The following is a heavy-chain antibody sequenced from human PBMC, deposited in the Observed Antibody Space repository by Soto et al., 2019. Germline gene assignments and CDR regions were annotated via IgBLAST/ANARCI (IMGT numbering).Heavy chain of an antibody. CDR3: TTGSVEGF. CDR1: GFSVTNAW. CDR2: VYTSAEGGAT. D-gene: IGHD2-15*01. J-gene: IGHJ6*02. V-gene: IGHV3-15*07. Sequence: EVQLVDSGGGVVKPGGSLRLSCAASGFSVTNAWMNWVRQAPGKGLEWVGRVYTSAEGGATNYAAPVKGRFTISRDDSKNTVYLQMNSLMTEDTAVYYCTTGSVEGFWGQGTTVTVSS.